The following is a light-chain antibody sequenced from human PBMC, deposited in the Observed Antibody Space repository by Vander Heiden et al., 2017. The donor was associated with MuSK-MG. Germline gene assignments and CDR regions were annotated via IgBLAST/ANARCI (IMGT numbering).Light chain of an antibody. CDR2: AAS. CDR1: QSISSY. CDR3: QQSYSTPL. J-gene: IGKJ3*01. V-gene: IGKV1-39*01. Sequence: DIQMTQSPSSLSASVGDRVTITYRASQSISSYLSWYQQKPGKAPKLLIYAASSLQGGVPSRFSGSGSGTDFTLTISSLQPEDFATYYCQQSYSTPLFGPGTIVDIK.